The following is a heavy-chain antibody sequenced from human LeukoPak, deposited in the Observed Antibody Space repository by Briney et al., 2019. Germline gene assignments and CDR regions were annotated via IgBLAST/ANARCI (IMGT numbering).Heavy chain of an antibody. Sequence: GSSVKVSCKASGGTFSSYAISWVRQAPGQGLEWMGGIIPIFDTANYAQKFQGRVTITADESTSTAYMELSSLRSEDTAVYCCARSFWPSMVFDYWGQGTLVTVSS. D-gene: IGHD3-10*01. CDR1: GGTFSSYA. CDR2: IIPIFDTA. V-gene: IGHV1-69*01. CDR3: ARSFWPSMVFDY. J-gene: IGHJ4*02.